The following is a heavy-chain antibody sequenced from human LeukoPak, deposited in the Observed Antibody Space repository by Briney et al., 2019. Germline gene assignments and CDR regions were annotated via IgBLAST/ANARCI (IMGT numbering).Heavy chain of an antibody. CDR1: GYTFTSYY. Sequence: ASVKVSCKASGYTFTSYYMHWVRQAPGQGLEWMGIINPSGGSTSYAQKFQDRVTMNRDTYTSTVYMEMSSLRSEDTAVYYCARERFTGSSWQLYYFDYWGQGTLVTVSS. J-gene: IGHJ4*02. D-gene: IGHD6-13*01. CDR2: INPSGGST. V-gene: IGHV1-46*01. CDR3: ARERFTGSSWQLYYFDY.